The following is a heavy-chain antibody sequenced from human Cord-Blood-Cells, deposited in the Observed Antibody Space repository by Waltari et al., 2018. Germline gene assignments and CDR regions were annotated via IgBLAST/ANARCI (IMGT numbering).Heavy chain of an antibody. D-gene: IGHD3-3*01. CDR2: IYPGDSDT. J-gene: IGHJ3*02. V-gene: IGHV5-51*01. Sequence: EVQLVQSGAEVKKPGESLKISCKGSGYSFLSSWIGWLRQVPGKGLEWMGIIYPGDSDTRYSPSFQGQVTISADKSISTAYLQWSSLKASDTAMYYCARQITATIFGVADAFDIWGQGTMVTVSS. CDR1: GYSFLSSW. CDR3: ARQITATIFGVADAFDI.